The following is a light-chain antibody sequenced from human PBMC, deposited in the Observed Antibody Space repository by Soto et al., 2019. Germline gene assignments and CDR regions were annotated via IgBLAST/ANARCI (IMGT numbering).Light chain of an antibody. Sequence: QSVLTQPPSVSAAPGQKVTISCSGSSYNIGGNSVSWYQQLPGTAPKLLIYDDTKRPSGIPDRFSGSKSGTSATLGITGFQTGDEADYYCGSWDSSLSAYVFGTGTKGTVL. CDR2: DDT. CDR3: GSWDSSLSAYV. J-gene: IGLJ1*01. V-gene: IGLV1-51*01. CDR1: SYNIGGNS.